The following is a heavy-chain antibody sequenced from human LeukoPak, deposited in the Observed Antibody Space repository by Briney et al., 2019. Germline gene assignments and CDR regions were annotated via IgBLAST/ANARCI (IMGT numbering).Heavy chain of an antibody. J-gene: IGHJ4*02. V-gene: IGHV3-7*01. CDR3: ASEAY. Sequence: GGSPRLSCAASGFKISRYWMSWVRHPPGRGLEWVANIKPDEREKYYVDSVKGRFTISRDNAKNSLYLQMNSLRAEGTAVYYCASEAYWGQGTLVTVSS. CDR2: IKPDEREK. CDR1: GFKISRYW.